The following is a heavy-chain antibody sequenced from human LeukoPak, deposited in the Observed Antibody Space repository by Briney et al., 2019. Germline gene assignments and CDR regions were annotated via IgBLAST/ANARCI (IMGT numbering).Heavy chain of an antibody. CDR2: IIPIFGTA. Sequence: ASVKVSCKASGGTFSSYAISWVRQAPGQGLEWMGGIIPIFGTANYAQKFQGRVTITADESTSTAYMELSSLRSEDTDVYYCARDGYNNTLYYYYGIDVWGQGTTVTVSS. D-gene: IGHD5-24*01. J-gene: IGHJ6*02. CDR3: ARDGYNNTLYYYYGIDV. V-gene: IGHV1-69*13. CDR1: GGTFSSYA.